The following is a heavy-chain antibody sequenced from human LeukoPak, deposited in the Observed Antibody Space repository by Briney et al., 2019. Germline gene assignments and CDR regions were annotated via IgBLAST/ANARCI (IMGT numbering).Heavy chain of an antibody. V-gene: IGHV3-21*01. CDR1: GFTFSSYT. J-gene: IGHJ2*01. D-gene: IGHD2-15*01. CDR3: ARDGLAAATLHWCFDL. CDR2: ITSSSSYI. Sequence: GGSLRLSCAASGFTFSSYTMNSVRQAPGKGLEWVSPITSSSSYIYYADSVKGRFTISRHNANNSLYLQMDSPRAEDTAVYYCARDGLAAATLHWCFDLWGRGTLVTVSS.